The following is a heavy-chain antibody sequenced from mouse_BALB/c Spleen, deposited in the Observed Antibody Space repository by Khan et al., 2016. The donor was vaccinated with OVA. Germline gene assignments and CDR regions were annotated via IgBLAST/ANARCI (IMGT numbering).Heavy chain of an antibody. D-gene: IGHD4-1*01. CDR3: ADHLTGSFAY. CDR1: GFTFSSYS. CDR2: ISSGGDYT. Sequence: EVELVESGGDLVKPGGSLKLSCAVSGFTFSSYSMSWVRQTPDKRLVWVVSISSGGDYTYYPDSVKGRFTISRDNAKNNLFLQMSYLKSEDTAMYYGADHLTGSFAYWGQGTLVTVSA. V-gene: IGHV5-6*01. J-gene: IGHJ3*01.